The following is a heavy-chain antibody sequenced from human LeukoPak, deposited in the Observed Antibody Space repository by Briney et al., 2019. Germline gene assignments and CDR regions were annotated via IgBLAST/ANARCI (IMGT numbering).Heavy chain of an antibody. J-gene: IGHJ4*02. V-gene: IGHV1-18*01. D-gene: IGHD2-2*01. CDR2: VSTHDVNT. Sequence: ASVKVSCKASGYSFTSYGISWVRQAPGQGLEWMGWVSTHDVNTKYAQKLQGRLTLTTDTSTSTAYMELRSLRSDDTAVYYCARDLGYCSSTNCDTSDNWGQGTLVTVSS. CDR3: ARDLGYCSSTNCDTSDN. CDR1: GYSFTSYG.